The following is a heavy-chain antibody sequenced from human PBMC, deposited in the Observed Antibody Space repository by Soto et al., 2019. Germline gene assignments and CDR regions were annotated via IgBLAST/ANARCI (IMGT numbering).Heavy chain of an antibody. D-gene: IGHD6-13*01. V-gene: IGHV3-7*05. CDR3: ARDVSPGSSSLYLDAFEI. CDR2: INRDGSKK. Sequence: EVQLEESGGDLVQPGGSLRLSCAASGFTLSAYWMTWVRQAPGKGLEWVANINRDGSKKSYLDSVGGRFTISRYNVGNLRYLQMDSLRADDTALYYCARDVSPGSSSLYLDAFEIWGQGTMVTVSS. J-gene: IGHJ3*02. CDR1: GFTLSAYW.